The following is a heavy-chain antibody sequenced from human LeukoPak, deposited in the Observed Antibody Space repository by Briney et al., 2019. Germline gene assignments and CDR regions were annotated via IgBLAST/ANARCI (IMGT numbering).Heavy chain of an antibody. Sequence: ASVKVSCKASGGTFSSYAISWVRQAPGQGLEWMGGIIPIFGTANYAQKFQGRVTITADESTSTAYMELSSLRSEDTAVYYCARREPGTVAAAGAAFDYWGQGTLVTVSS. CDR1: GGTFSSYA. J-gene: IGHJ4*02. CDR3: ARREPGTVAAAGAAFDY. V-gene: IGHV1-69*13. D-gene: IGHD6-13*01. CDR2: IIPIFGTA.